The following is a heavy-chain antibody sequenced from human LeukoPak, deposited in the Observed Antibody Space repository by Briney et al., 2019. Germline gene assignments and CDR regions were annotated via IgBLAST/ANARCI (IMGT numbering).Heavy chain of an antibody. CDR3: ARDYGNYYDSSGYP. Sequence: KVSCKASGYTFTGYYMHWVRQAPGQGLEWMGRINPNSGGTNYAQKFQGRVTMTRDTSISTAYMELSRLRSDDTAVYYCARDYGNYYDSSGYPWGQGTLVTVSS. CDR2: INPNSGGT. V-gene: IGHV1-2*06. CDR1: GYTFTGYY. D-gene: IGHD3-22*01. J-gene: IGHJ5*02.